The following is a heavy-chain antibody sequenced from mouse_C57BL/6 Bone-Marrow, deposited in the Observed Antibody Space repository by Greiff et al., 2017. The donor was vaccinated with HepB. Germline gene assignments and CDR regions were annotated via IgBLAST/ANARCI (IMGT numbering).Heavy chain of an antibody. CDR1: GFTFSDYG. V-gene: IGHV5-15*01. Sequence: VQLVESGGGLVQPGGSLKLSCAASGFTFSDYGMAWVRQAPRKGPEWVAFISNLAYSIYYADTVTGRFTISRENAKNTLYLEMSSLRSEDTAMYYCARPDGYFPYWYFDVWGTGTTVTVSS. J-gene: IGHJ1*03. CDR3: ARPDGYFPYWYFDV. CDR2: ISNLAYSI. D-gene: IGHD2-3*01.